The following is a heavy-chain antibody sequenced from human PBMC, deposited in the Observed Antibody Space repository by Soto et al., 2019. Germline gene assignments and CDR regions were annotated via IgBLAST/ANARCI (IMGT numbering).Heavy chain of an antibody. CDR1: GFTFGDYW. Sequence: LRLSCAASGFTFGDYWMSWVRQAPGKGLEWVAHIKKDGSENYYADSVKGRFTMSRDNSKNTLHLQINNLSPEDTAIYYCAKLSSVPTAILNWFDPWGQGTLVTVSS. J-gene: IGHJ5*02. CDR3: AKLSSVPTAILNWFDP. D-gene: IGHD2-21*02. V-gene: IGHV3-7*03. CDR2: IKKDGSEN.